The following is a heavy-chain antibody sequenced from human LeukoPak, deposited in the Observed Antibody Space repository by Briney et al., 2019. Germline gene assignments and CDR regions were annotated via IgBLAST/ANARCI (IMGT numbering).Heavy chain of an antibody. CDR2: ISSSSSTI. D-gene: IGHD3-3*01. J-gene: IGHJ4*02. CDR1: GFTFSSYS. V-gene: IGHV3-48*01. CDR3: ARDNTVADYDFWSGYYTGISLFFDY. Sequence: GGSLRLSCAASGFTFSSYSMNWVRQAPGKGLEWISYISSSSSTIYYADSVKGRFTISRDNAKNSLYLQMNSLRAEDTAVYYCARDNTVADYDFWSGYYTGISLFFDYWGQGTLVTVSS.